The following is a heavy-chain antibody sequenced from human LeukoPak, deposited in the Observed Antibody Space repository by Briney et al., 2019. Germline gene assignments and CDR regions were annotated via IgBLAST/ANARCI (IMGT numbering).Heavy chain of an antibody. Sequence: GGSLRLSCAASGFTFSSYGMRWVRQAPGKGLEWVAVISYDGSNKYYADSVKGRFTISRDNSKNTLYLQMNSLRAEDAAVYYCAKRGEEMATIRLYYYGMDVWGQGTTVTVSS. CDR3: AKRGEEMATIRLYYYGMDV. J-gene: IGHJ6*02. CDR2: ISYDGSNK. D-gene: IGHD5-24*01. CDR1: GFTFSSYG. V-gene: IGHV3-30*18.